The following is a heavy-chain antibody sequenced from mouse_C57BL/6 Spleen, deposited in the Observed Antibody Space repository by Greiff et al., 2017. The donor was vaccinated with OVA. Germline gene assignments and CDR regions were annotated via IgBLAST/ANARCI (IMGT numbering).Heavy chain of an antibody. CDR1: GYTFTSYW. J-gene: IGHJ2*01. V-gene: IGHV1-53*01. CDR3: AREGVLRSFDY. CDR2: INPSNGGT. Sequence: QVHVKQPGTELVKPGASVKLSCKASGYTFTSYWMHWVKQRPGQGLEWIGNINPSNGGTNYNEKFKSKATLTVDKSSSTAYMQLSSLTSEDSAVYYCAREGVLRSFDYWGQGTTLTVSS. D-gene: IGHD1-1*01.